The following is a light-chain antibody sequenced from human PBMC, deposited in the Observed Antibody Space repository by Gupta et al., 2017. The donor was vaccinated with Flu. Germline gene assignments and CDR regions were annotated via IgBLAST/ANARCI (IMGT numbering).Light chain of an antibody. CDR3: QESFSTPYS. CDR2: AAS. CDR1: QSISRY. V-gene: IGKV1-39*01. Sequence: IQMTQSPSSLSASVGDKVTVTCRAGQSISRYLNWYQQKVGAAPKLLIYAASNLQSGVPSRFSGSGSGTDFTLTISSLEPEDLGTYYCQESFSTPYSFGQGTKLDIK. J-gene: IGKJ2*03.